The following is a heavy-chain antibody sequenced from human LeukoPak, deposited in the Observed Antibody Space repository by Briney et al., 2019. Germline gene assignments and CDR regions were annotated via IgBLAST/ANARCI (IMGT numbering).Heavy chain of an antibody. V-gene: IGHV3-9*01. CDR1: GFTFNDYA. CDR2: IGWNSGSI. Sequence: PGGSLRLSCAASGFTFNDYAMHWVRQAPGKGLEWVSGIGWNSGSIVYADSVKGRFIISRDNAKNSLYLHMTSLRAEDTALYYCAKTAGYGDYVSPFDYWGQGTLVIVSS. J-gene: IGHJ4*02. CDR3: AKTAGYGDYVSPFDY. D-gene: IGHD4-17*01.